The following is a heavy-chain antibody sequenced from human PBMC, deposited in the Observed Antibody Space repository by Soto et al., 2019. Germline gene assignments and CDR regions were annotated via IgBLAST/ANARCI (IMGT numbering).Heavy chain of an antibody. CDR3: ARDQSIAARPLGFLDYYYGMDV. J-gene: IGHJ6*02. CDR2: IYYSGST. V-gene: IGHV4-59*01. D-gene: IGHD6-6*01. CDR1: GGSISSYY. Sequence: SETLSLTCTVSGGSISSYYWSWIRQPPGKGLEWIGYIYYSGSTNYNPSLKSRVTISVDTSKNQFSLKLSSVTTADTAVYYCARDQSIAARPLGFLDYYYGMDVWGQGTTVTVSS.